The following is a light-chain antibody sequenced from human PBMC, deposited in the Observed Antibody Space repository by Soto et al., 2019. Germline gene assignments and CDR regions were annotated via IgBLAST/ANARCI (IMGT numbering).Light chain of an antibody. J-gene: IGLJ2*01. V-gene: IGLV1-47*01. CDR3: AAWDDSLSVVV. CDR2: RNN. CDR1: SSNIGSNY. Sequence: QSVLTQPPSASGTPGQRVTISCSGSSSNIGSNYVYWYQQLPGTAPKLLIYRNNHRPSGVPDRFSGSKSGTSASLAISGLRFEDEADYYCAAWDDSLSVVVFGGGTKLTVL.